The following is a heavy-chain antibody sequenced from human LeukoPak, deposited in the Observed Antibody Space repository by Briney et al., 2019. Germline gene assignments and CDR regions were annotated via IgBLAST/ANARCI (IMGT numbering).Heavy chain of an antibody. J-gene: IGHJ4*02. CDR1: GFTVSSNY. V-gene: IGHV3-53*01. D-gene: IGHD2-2*01. CDR3: AREITQLLGYFDY. CDR2: IYSGGST. Sequence: GGSLRLSCAASGFTVSSNYMSWVRQAPGKGLEWVSVIYSGGSTYYADSVKGRFTISRDNSKNTRYLQMNSLRAEDTAVYYCAREITQLLGYFDYWGQGTLVTVSS.